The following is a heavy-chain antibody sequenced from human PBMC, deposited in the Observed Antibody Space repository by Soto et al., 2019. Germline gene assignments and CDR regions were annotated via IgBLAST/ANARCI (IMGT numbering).Heavy chain of an antibody. D-gene: IGHD3-22*01. CDR2: ISYDGSNK. CDR1: GFTFSSYG. CDR3: ARSRPYDSSGYYLVY. V-gene: IGHV3-30*19. Sequence: HPGGSLRLSCAASGFTFSSYGMHWVRQAPGKGLEWVAVISYDGSNKYYADSVKGRFTISRDDSKNTVYVQMNSLRAEDTAVYYCARSRPYDSSGYYLVYWGQGTLVTVSS. J-gene: IGHJ4*02.